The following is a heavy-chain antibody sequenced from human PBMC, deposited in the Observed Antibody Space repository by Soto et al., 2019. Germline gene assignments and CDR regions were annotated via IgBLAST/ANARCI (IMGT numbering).Heavy chain of an antibody. CDR2: ISSSSSTI. D-gene: IGHD3-22*01. J-gene: IGHJ4*02. CDR1: GFTFSSYS. V-gene: IGHV3-48*02. Sequence: EVQLVESGGGLVQPGGSLRLSCAASGFTFSSYSMNWVRQAPGKGLEWVSYISSSSSTIYYADSVKGRFTISRDNAKNSLYLQMNSLRDEDTAVYYCARDLLYYYDSSGTPYYFDYWGQGTLVTVSS. CDR3: ARDLLYYYDSSGTPYYFDY.